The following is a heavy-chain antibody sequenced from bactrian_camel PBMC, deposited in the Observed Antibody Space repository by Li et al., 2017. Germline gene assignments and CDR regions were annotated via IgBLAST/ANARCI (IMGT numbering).Heavy chain of an antibody. Sequence: HVQLVESGGGSVQAGGSLRLSCVASGPFRYVGSICMGWFRQAPGKEREGVAGITLDTDTAYFVDSVKGRFTVSQDLFRNTVYLQMNSLKPEDTGMYYCAADCSGEYCHRAPCDYWGQGTQVTVS. CDR1: GPFRYVGSIC. J-gene: IGHJ4*01. CDR2: ITLDTDTA. CDR3: AADCSGEYCHRAPCDY. V-gene: IGHV3S53*01. D-gene: IGHD1*01.